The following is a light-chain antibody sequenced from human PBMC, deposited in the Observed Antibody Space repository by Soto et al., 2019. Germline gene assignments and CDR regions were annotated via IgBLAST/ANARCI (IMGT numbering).Light chain of an antibody. CDR2: DAS. Sequence: IVLTQSPGTLSFSPGERATLSCRASQTIRNNYLAWYQQRPGQAPRLLIYDASMRATGIPARFSGSGSGTDFTLTISRLEPEDFAVYYCQKYGSPRPLTFGGGNKV. J-gene: IGKJ4*01. CDR3: QKYGSPRPLT. CDR1: QTIRNNY. V-gene: IGKV3-20*01.